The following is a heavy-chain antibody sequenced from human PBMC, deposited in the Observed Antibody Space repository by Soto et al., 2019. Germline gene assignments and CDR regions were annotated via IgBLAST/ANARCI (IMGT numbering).Heavy chain of an antibody. Sequence: ASVKVSCKASGYTFNDYYMHWVRQAPGQGLEWMGWINPDSGGTNYAQKFQGRVTVTRDTSISTAYMELTGLTSDDTAVYYCARGDSGYVWGQGTLVPVSS. V-gene: IGHV1-2*02. D-gene: IGHD5-12*01. J-gene: IGHJ4*02. CDR1: GYTFNDYY. CDR2: INPDSGGT. CDR3: ARGDSGYV.